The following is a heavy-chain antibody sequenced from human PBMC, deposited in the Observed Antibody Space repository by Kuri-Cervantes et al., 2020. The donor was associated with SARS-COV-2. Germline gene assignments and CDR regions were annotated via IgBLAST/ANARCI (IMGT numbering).Heavy chain of an antibody. CDR3: AREDPTVTSDY. CDR1: GYSISSGYY. CDR2: IYHSGST. D-gene: IGHD4-17*01. V-gene: IGHV4-38-2*02. J-gene: IGHJ4*02. Sequence: SETLSLTCTVSGYSISSGYYWGWIRQPPGKGLEWIGSIYHSGSTYYNPSLKSRVTISVDTSKNQFSLKLSSVTAADTAVYYCAREDPTVTSDYWGQGNLVNVSS.